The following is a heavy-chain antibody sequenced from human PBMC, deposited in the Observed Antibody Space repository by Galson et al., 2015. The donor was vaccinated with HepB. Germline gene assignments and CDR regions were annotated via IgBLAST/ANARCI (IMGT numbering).Heavy chain of an antibody. CDR3: AREHYYDSSGYYYASDY. CDR2: TYYRSKWYN. D-gene: IGHD3-22*01. Sequence: CAISGDSVSSHSAAWNWIRQSPSRGLEWLGRTYYRSKWYNDYAVSVKSRITINPDTSKNQFSLQLNSVTPEDTAVYYCAREHYYDSSGYYYASDYWGPGTLVPAFS. V-gene: IGHV6-1*01. J-gene: IGHJ4*02. CDR1: GDSVSSHSAA.